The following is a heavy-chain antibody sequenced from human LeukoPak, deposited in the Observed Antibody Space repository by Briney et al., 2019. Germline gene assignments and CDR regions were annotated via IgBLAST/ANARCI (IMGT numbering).Heavy chain of an antibody. CDR1: GGSISSGGYY. CDR3: ARESYDSSGANWFDP. J-gene: IGHJ5*02. CDR2: IYYSGST. V-gene: IGHV4-31*03. Sequence: SETLSLTCTVSGGSISSGGYYWSWLPQHPGQGLEWIGYIYYSGSTYYNPSLKSRVTISVDTSKNQFSLKLSSVTAADTAVYYCARESYDSSGANWFDPWGQGTLVTVSS. D-gene: IGHD3-22*01.